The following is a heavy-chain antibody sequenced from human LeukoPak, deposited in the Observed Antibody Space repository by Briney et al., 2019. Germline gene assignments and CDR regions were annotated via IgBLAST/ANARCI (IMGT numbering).Heavy chain of an antibody. CDR3: TRGGDGFDP. D-gene: IGHD7-27*01. CDR1: GFTLSSYD. V-gene: IGHV3-13*01. Sequence: GESLRLSCAASGFTLSSYDIHWVRQPTGKGLEWVSAIATAGDTFYSASVKGRFTISRENAKNSLYLQMNSLRVGDTAVYYCTRGGDGFDPWGQGTLVTVSS. CDR2: IATAGDT. J-gene: IGHJ5*02.